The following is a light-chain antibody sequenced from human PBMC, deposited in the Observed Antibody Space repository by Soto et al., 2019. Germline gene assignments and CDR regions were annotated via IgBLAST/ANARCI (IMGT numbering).Light chain of an antibody. J-gene: IGKJ1*01. CDR1: QGISSY. Sequence: IQLTQSPSSLSASVGDRVTITCRASQGISSYLAWFQQKPGKAPKLLIYGAPTLQSGVPARFSGSGSGTDFTLTVSSLQPEDFATYYCQQLNSYPWTFGQGTKVETK. V-gene: IGKV1-9*01. CDR3: QQLNSYPWT. CDR2: GAP.